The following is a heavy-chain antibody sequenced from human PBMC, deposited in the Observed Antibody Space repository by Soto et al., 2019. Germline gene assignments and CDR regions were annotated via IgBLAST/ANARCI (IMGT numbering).Heavy chain of an antibody. J-gene: IGHJ4*02. CDR3: AKGSVEHPLPPHMITFGGVIVLFIDY. CDR2: ISGSGGST. CDR1: GFTFSSYA. V-gene: IGHV3-23*01. Sequence: PGGSLRLSCAASGFTFSSYAMCWVRQAPGKGLEWVSAISGSGGSTYSADSVKGRFTFSRDNSKNTLYLQLNSLRAEDTAVFYCAKGSVEHPLPPHMITFGGVIVLFIDYWGQGTLVTVSS. D-gene: IGHD3-16*02.